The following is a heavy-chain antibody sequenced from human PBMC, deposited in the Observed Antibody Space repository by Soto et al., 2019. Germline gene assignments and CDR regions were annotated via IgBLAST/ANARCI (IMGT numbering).Heavy chain of an antibody. D-gene: IGHD3-16*01. CDR3: ARDYKAGGSIDNWFDP. J-gene: IGHJ5*02. CDR1: GGTFSSYA. Sequence: QVQLVQSGAEVKKPGSSVKVSCKASGGTFSSYAISWVRQAPGQGLEWMGGIIPIFGTANYAQKFQGRVTITADESRSTAYMELSSLRSEDTAVYYCARDYKAGGSIDNWFDPWGQGTLVTVSS. V-gene: IGHV1-69*01. CDR2: IIPIFGTA.